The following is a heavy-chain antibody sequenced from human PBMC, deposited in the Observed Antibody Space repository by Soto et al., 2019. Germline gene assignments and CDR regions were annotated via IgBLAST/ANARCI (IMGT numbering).Heavy chain of an antibody. CDR3: AKSGRLDY. Sequence: VQLVQSGAEVKKPGASVRISCKASGYTFISYPIHWVRQAPGQRLECMGWINPANGDTRYSQKFQGRVTITRDTSATTAYMDLNCLIPDATAIYYCAKSGRLDYGGQGTPITVSS. CDR1: GYTFISYP. CDR2: INPANGDT. D-gene: IGHD1-26*01. J-gene: IGHJ4*02. V-gene: IGHV1-3*01.